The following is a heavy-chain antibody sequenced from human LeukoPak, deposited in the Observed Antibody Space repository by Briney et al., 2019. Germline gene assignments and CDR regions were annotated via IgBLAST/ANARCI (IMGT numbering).Heavy chain of an antibody. V-gene: IGHV1-2*02. CDR2: INPHSGGT. J-gene: IGHJ4*02. Sequence: GASVKVSCKASGYSFTDYLMHWVRQAPGQGLEWMGWINPHSGGTSSAQKFQGRVTLTRDTSISTTYMELSTLRSDDTAVYYCARDRNGDGFAYFDYWGQGTLVTVSS. CDR1: GYSFTDYL. D-gene: IGHD5-24*01. CDR3: ARDRNGDGFAYFDY.